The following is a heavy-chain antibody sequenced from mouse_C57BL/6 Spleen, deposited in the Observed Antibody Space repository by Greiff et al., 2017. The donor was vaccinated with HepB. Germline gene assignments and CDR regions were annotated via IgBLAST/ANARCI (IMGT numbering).Heavy chain of an antibody. CDR2: IYPSDSET. V-gene: IGHV1-61*01. J-gene: IGHJ2*01. D-gene: IGHD3-2*02. CDR1: GYTFTSYW. Sequence: VQLQQPGAELVRPGSSVKLSCKASGYTFTSYWMDWVKQRPGQGLEWIGNIYPSDSETHYNQKFKDKATLTVDKSSSTAYMQLSSLTSEDSAVYYCARRDSSGPYFDYWGQGTTLTVSS. CDR3: ARRDSSGPYFDY.